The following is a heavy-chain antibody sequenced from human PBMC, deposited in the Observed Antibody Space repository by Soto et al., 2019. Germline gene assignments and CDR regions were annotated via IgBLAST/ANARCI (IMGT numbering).Heavy chain of an antibody. Sequence: GASVKVSCKAFGYAFSYYYLHWVRQAPGQGLEWMGGINPDTGGTKFAQKFQGRVTLTRDTSIRTAYMELSSLTPDDTAVYYCAREGWAGTTEKTSSYNVFDPWGQGTLVTVSS. CDR3: AREGWAGTTEKTSSYNVFDP. J-gene: IGHJ5*01. CDR2: INPDTGGT. CDR1: GYAFSYYY. V-gene: IGHV1-2*02. D-gene: IGHD1-7*01.